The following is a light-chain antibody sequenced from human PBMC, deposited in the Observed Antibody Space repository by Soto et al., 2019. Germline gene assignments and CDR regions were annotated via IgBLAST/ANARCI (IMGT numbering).Light chain of an antibody. CDR2: TAS. Sequence: IQMTQSPSTLSGSVGDRVTITCRASQGIRNDLAWYQRKPGKAPKLLIYTASSLQNGVPPRFSGSGSDTVFTLTIDSLQPEDFATYYCLQDFSFPLTFGGGTKVDIK. J-gene: IGKJ4*01. CDR1: QGIRND. CDR3: LQDFSFPLT. V-gene: IGKV1-6*01.